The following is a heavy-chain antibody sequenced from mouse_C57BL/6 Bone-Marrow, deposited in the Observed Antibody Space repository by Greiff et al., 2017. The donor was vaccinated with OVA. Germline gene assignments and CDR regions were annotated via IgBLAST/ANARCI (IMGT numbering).Heavy chain of an antibody. CDR2: IFPGSGST. V-gene: IGHV1-75*01. CDR1: GYTFTDYY. Sequence: VQLQQSGPELVKPGASVKISCKASGYTFTDYYINWVKQRPGQGLEWIGWIFPGSGSTYYNEKFKGKATLTVDKSSSTAYMLLSSLTSENSAVYFCAREGAYGNSPFDYWGQGTTLTVSS. D-gene: IGHD2-1*01. CDR3: AREGAYGNSPFDY. J-gene: IGHJ2*01.